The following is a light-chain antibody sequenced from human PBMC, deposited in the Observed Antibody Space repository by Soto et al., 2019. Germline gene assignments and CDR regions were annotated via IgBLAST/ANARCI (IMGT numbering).Light chain of an antibody. CDR3: AAWDDTLSGLV. Sequence: QSLLTQPPSASGAPGQTVTSSCSGWSSNIGSNYVYWYQQLPETAPRLLLYRADQRPSGIPDRFSGSKSGTSASLAISGLRSEDEADYYCAAWDDTLSGLVFGGGTQLNVL. CDR1: SSNIGSNY. V-gene: IGLV1-47*01. J-gene: IGLJ2*01. CDR2: RAD.